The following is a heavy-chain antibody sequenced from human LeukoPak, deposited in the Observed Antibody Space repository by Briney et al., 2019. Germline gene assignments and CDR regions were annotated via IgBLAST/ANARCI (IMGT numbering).Heavy chain of an antibody. CDR2: ISAYNGNT. Sequence: ASVKVSCKASGYTFTSYGISWVRQAPGQGLEWMGWISAYNGNTNYAQKLQGRVTMTTDTSTSTAYMELRSPRSDDTAVYYCARGGSIMITFGGVPNDYWGQGTLVTVSS. CDR3: ARGGSIMITFGGVPNDY. V-gene: IGHV1-18*01. J-gene: IGHJ4*02. CDR1: GYTFTSYG. D-gene: IGHD3-16*01.